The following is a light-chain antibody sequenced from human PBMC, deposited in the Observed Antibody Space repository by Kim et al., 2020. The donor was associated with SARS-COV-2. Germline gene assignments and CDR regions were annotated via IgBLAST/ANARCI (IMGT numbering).Light chain of an antibody. J-gene: IGKJ3*01. CDR1: QSVSSSY. V-gene: IGKV3-20*01. CDR2: GAS. Sequence: LSPGERATLSCRASQSVSSSYLAWYQQKPGHAPSLLIYGASSRATGIPDRFSGSGSGTDFTLTISRLEPEDFAVYYCQQYGSSPTFGPGTKVDIK. CDR3: QQYGSSPT.